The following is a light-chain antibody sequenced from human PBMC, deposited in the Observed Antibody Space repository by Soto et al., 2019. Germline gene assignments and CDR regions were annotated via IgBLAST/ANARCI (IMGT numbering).Light chain of an antibody. Sequence: VLTQSPATGSLSPGGRASRACGASQSVSSYLAWYQQQPAQAPRLLIYDASNRATGIPATFSGSGSGTAFSPTISSLEPEDFAVHYCQQRSNSPPWTFGQGTKVDIK. CDR2: DAS. J-gene: IGKJ1*01. V-gene: IGKV3-11*01. CDR3: QQRSNSPPWT. CDR1: QSVSSY.